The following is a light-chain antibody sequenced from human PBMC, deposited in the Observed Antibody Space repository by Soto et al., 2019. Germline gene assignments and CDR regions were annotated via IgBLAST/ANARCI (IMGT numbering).Light chain of an antibody. CDR1: SSDVGGYNY. CDR2: EVN. J-gene: IGLJ1*01. CDR3: SSYGGYNNVV. Sequence: SVLTQPPSASWSPGQSVTISCTGTSSDVGGYNYVSWFQQHPGKAPKLIIHEVNQRPSGVPDRFSGSKSGNTASLTVSGLQAEDEGTYYCSSYGGYNNVVFGTGTKVTVL. V-gene: IGLV2-8*01.